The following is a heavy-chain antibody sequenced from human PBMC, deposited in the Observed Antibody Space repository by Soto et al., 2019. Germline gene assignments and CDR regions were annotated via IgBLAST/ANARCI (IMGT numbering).Heavy chain of an antibody. CDR2: ISGSGGST. V-gene: IGHV3-23*01. D-gene: IGHD4-17*01. CDR3: ARGGVPVTTTAKGFRGDRDRAQLRFDP. CDR1: GFTFSSYA. J-gene: IGHJ5*02. Sequence: GGSLRLSCAASGFTFSSYAMSWVRQAPGKGLEWVSAISGSGGSTYYADSVKGRFTISRDNSKNTLYLQMNSLRAEDTAVYYCARGGVPVTTTAKGFRGDRDRAQLRFDPWGQGTLVTVSS.